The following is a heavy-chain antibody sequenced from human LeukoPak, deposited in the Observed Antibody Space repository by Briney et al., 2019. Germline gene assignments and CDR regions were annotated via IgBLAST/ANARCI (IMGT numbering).Heavy chain of an antibody. CDR2: IYSGGST. CDR1: GYTVSSNY. V-gene: IGHV3-66*04. J-gene: IGHJ4*02. CDR3: ARLLQTIFDY. D-gene: IGHD1/OR15-1a*01. Sequence: GGSLRLSCAASGYTVSSNYMSWVRQAPGKGLEWVSVIYSGGSTYYADSVKGRFTISRDNSKNTLYLQMNSLRAENTAVYYCARLLQTIFDYWGQGTLVTVSS.